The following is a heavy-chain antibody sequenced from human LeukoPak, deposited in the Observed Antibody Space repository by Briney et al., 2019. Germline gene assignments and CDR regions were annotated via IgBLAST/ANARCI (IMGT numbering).Heavy chain of an antibody. D-gene: IGHD5-18*01. V-gene: IGHV1-46*01. J-gene: IGHJ4*02. Sequence: ASVKVSCKASGYTFTSNYIHWVRQAPGQGLEWMGMIYPRDGSTSYAQKFQGRVTVTRDTSTSTVHMELSGLRSEDTAVYYCASGGSVDTAMVCYYWGQGTLVTVSS. CDR1: GYTFTSNY. CDR3: ASGGSVDTAMVCYY. CDR2: IYPRDGST.